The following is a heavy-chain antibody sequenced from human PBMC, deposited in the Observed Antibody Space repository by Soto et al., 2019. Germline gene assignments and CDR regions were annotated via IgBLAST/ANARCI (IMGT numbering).Heavy chain of an antibody. J-gene: IGHJ5*02. CDR1: GFTFSTYA. CDR3: AKVAATVTTLNWFDP. D-gene: IGHD4-17*01. CDR2: ISGSAGST. V-gene: IGHV3-23*01. Sequence: GGSLRLSCAASGFTFSTYAMSWVRQAPGKGLEWVSGISGSAGSTYYADSVKGRFTISRDNSKNALCLQMNSLRVEDTAVYYCAKVAATVTTLNWFDPWGQGTLVTVSS.